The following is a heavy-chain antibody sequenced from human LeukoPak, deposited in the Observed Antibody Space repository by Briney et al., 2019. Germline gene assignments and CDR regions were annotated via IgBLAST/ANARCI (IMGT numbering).Heavy chain of an antibody. CDR2: IYYSGST. CDR1: GGSISSYY. V-gene: IGHV4-59*08. J-gene: IGHJ3*02. Sequence: PSETLSLTCTVSGGSISSYYWSWIRQPPGTGLEWIGYIYYSGSTNYNPSLKSRVTISVDTSKNQFSLKLSSVTAADTAVYYCARRGYSSSWYGGNAFDIWGQGTMVTVSS. D-gene: IGHD6-13*01. CDR3: ARRGYSSSWYGGNAFDI.